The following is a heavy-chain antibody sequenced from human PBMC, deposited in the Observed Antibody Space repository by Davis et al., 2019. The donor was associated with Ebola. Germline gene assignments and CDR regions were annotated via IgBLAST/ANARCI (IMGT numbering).Heavy chain of an antibody. V-gene: IGHV6-1*01. J-gene: IGHJ3*01. Sequence: SQTLSLTCAISGDSVSSYDVAWNWIRQSPSRGLEWLGRTYYESEWRDDYAVSVKGRITISPDTPKNQFSLQLISVTPEDAAVYYCARGRQSAFDFWGQGTVVTVSS. CDR2: TYYESEWRD. CDR1: GDSVSSYDVA. CDR3: ARGRQSAFDF.